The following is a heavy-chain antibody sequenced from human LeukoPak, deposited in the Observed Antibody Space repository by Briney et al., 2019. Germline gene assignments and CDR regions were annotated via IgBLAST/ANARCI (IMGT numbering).Heavy chain of an antibody. D-gene: IGHD6-6*01. Sequence: SETLSLTCTASGGSISSYYWSWIRQPPGKGLEWIGYIYCSGSTNYNPSLKSRVTISVDTSKNQFSLKLISVTAADTAVYYCARGVARSSKFHFSYYFDYWGQGTLVTVSS. CDR3: ARGVARSSKFHFSYYFDY. V-gene: IGHV4-59*12. CDR2: IYCSGST. J-gene: IGHJ4*02. CDR1: GGSISSYY.